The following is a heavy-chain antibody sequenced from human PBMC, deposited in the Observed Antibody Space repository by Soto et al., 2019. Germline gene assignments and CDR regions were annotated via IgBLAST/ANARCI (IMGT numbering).Heavy chain of an antibody. J-gene: IGHJ6*02. CDR2: IYHTGSA. Sequence: SETLSLTCAVSGVSISGTTWWSWVRQSQGKGHEWIGDIYHTGSASYKPSLRGRITISLDKSKNHFSLTLRSMTAADTAIYYCPQSDSSFPIYTHYVQDAWGPVTSV. V-gene: IGHV4-4*02. D-gene: IGHD3-16*01. CDR3: PQSDSSFPIYTHYVQDA. CDR1: GVSISGTTW.